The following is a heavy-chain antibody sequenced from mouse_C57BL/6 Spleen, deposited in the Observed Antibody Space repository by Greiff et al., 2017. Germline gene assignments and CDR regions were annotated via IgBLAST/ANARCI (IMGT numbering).Heavy chain of an antibody. CDR1: GYYIKNTY. CDR2: IDPANGNS. D-gene: IGHD3-1*01. Sequence: EVQLQQSVAELVRPGASVKLSCTATGYYIKNTYLHWVKQSPEQGLEWIGRIDPANGNSKYAPKFQRIATITADSASHTAYLYLSSLTSKDTAIYYGARTGLGLDYGGEGATLTVSS. V-gene: IGHV14-3*01. CDR3: ARTGLGLDY. J-gene: IGHJ2*01.